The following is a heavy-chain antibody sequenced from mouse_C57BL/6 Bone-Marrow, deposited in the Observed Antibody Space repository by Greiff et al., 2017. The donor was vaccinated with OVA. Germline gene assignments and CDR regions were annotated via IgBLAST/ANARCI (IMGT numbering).Heavy chain of an antibody. CDR3: ARDYYGSIHWYFDV. CDR2: ISDGGSYT. D-gene: IGHD1-1*01. J-gene: IGHJ1*03. CDR1: GFTFSSYA. Sequence: EVKLVESGGGLVKPGGSLKLSCAASGFTFSSYAMSWVRQTPEKRLEWVATISDGGSYTYYPDNVKCRFTISRDNAKNNLYLQISHLKSEDTAMYYCARDYYGSIHWYFDVWGTGTTVTVSS. V-gene: IGHV5-4*01.